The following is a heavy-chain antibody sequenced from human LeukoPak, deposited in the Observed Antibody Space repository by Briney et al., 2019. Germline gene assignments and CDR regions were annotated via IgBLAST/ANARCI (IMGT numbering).Heavy chain of an antibody. CDR3: ARDPRTDDYGDPHRFDY. D-gene: IGHD4-17*01. V-gene: IGHV1-18*01. CDR1: GYTFSSYG. Sequence: ASVKVSCKASGYTFSSYGISWVRQAPGQGLEWMAWISGYNGNTIYAQNLQGRVTMTTDTSTSTAYMELRSLRSDDTAVYYCARDPRTDDYGDPHRFDYWGQGTLVTVSS. J-gene: IGHJ4*02. CDR2: ISGYNGNT.